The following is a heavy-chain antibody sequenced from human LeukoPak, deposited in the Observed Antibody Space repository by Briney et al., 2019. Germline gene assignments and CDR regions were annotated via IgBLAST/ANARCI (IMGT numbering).Heavy chain of an antibody. Sequence: PSETLSLTCTVSGGSISSSSYYWGWIRQPPGKGLEWIGSIYYSGSTYYNPSLKSRVTISVDTSKNQSSLKLSSVTAADTAVYYCARDGGGTWLVDYWGQGTLVTVSS. D-gene: IGHD3-22*01. CDR3: ARDGGGTWLVDY. J-gene: IGHJ4*02. CDR2: IYYSGST. V-gene: IGHV4-39*07. CDR1: GGSISSSSYY.